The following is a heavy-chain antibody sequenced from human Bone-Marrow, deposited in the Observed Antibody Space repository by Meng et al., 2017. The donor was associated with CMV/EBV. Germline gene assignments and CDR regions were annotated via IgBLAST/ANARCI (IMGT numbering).Heavy chain of an antibody. CDR3: AKDATRAAAGYYYYYGMDV. V-gene: IGHV4-34*01. J-gene: IGHJ6*02. Sequence: SETLSLTCAVYGGSFSGYYWSWIRQPPGKGLEWIGEINHSGSTNYNPSLKSRVTISVDTSKNQFSLKLSSVTAADTAVYYCAKDATRAAAGYYYYYGMDVWGQGTTVTVSS. D-gene: IGHD6-13*01. CDR1: GGSFSGYY. CDR2: INHSGST.